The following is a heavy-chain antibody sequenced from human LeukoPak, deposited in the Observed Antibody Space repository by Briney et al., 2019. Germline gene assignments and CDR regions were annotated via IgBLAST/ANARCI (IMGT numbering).Heavy chain of an antibody. D-gene: IGHD6-13*01. CDR2: IYYSGST. Sequence: SETLSLTCTVSGGSISSYYWSWIRQPPGKGLEWIGYIYYSGSTNYNPSLKSRVTISVDTSKNQFSLKLSSVTAADTAVYYCARARYEEQQATDYYYYGMDVWGQGTTVTVSS. CDR3: ARARYEEQQATDYYYYGMDV. V-gene: IGHV4-59*01. CDR1: GGSISSYY. J-gene: IGHJ6*02.